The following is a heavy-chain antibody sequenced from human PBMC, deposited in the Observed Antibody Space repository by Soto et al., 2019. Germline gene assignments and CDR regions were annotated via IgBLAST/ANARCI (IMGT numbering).Heavy chain of an antibody. D-gene: IGHD2-2*01. J-gene: IGHJ5*02. V-gene: IGHV4-30-4*01. Sequence: QVQLQESGPGLVKPSQTLSLTCTVSGGSISSDNYYWSWIRQTPGKGLEWIGYIHYSGSTYYNASLKSRVTISVDTSKNQFSLKLSSVTAADTAVYSCARVVVLEPGAIMWFDPWGQGTLVTVSS. CDR1: GGSISSDNYY. CDR2: IHYSGST. CDR3: ARVVVLEPGAIMWFDP.